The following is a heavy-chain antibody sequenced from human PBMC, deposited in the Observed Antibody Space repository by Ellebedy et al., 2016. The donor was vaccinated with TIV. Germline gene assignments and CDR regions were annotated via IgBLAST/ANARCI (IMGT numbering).Heavy chain of an antibody. Sequence: PGGSLRLSCSASGFTFTSYAMHWVRQTPGKGLEWVSRINSDGRTINYADSVRGRFTISRDNAKNTVFLEMNSLRVDDTAVYYCARQFDQPARWGQGTLVTVSS. V-gene: IGHV3-74*01. D-gene: IGHD3-9*01. J-gene: IGHJ4*02. CDR1: GFTFTSYA. CDR2: INSDGRTI. CDR3: ARQFDQPAR.